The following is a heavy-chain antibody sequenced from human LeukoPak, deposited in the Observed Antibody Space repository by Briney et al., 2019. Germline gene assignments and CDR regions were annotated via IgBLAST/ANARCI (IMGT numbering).Heavy chain of an antibody. D-gene: IGHD6-19*01. V-gene: IGHV1-2*02. Sequence: ASVKVSCKASGYTFTGYYMHWVGQAPGQGVEWMGWINPNSGGTNYAQKFQGRVTMTRDTSISTAYMELSRLRSDDAAVYYCAISEQWLVLDWFDPWGQGTLVTVSS. J-gene: IGHJ5*02. CDR3: AISEQWLVLDWFDP. CDR1: GYTFTGYY. CDR2: INPNSGGT.